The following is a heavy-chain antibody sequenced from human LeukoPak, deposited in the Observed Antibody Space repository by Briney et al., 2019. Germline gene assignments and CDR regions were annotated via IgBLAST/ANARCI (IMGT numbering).Heavy chain of an antibody. J-gene: IGHJ5*02. Sequence: SGPTLVKPTETLTLTCTFSGFSLNTRGVGVGWIRQAPGKALEWLALISRDDDKRYRPSLKSRLTTTKDTSKNQVALTLANLDPVDTATYYCAHTGSAHGDDWFDPWGQGTLVTVSS. V-gene: IGHV2-5*02. CDR2: ISRDDDK. CDR1: GFSLNTRGVG. CDR3: AHTGSAHGDDWFDP. D-gene: IGHD7-27*01.